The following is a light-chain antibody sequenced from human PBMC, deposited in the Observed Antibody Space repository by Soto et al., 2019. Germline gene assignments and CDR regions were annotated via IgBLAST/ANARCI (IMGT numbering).Light chain of an antibody. CDR3: CSHAGRDTYV. CDR2: EDF. V-gene: IGLV2-23*01. CDR1: SSDVGSGNV. J-gene: IGLJ1*01. Sequence: QSALTQPASVSGSPGQSITISCTGTSSDVGSGNVVSWYQHYPGKAPQLMIYEDFKRPSGISSRFSGSKSGSTASLTVSGLQAEDEAEYYCCSHAGRDTYVFGTGTKLTVL.